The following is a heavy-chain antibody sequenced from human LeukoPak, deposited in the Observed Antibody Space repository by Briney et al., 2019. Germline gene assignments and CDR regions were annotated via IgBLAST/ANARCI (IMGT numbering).Heavy chain of an antibody. CDR3: ARDHYSGSRDLDY. CDR1: GFTFSSYW. Sequence: GGSLRLSCAASGFTFSSYWMHWVRQAPGKGLMWVSLITTDGSSTTYADSVKGRFTISRDNAKNTLYLQMNSLRAEDTAVYYCARDHYSGSRDLDYWGQGTLVTVSS. CDR2: ITTDGSST. V-gene: IGHV3-74*01. J-gene: IGHJ4*02. D-gene: IGHD3-22*01.